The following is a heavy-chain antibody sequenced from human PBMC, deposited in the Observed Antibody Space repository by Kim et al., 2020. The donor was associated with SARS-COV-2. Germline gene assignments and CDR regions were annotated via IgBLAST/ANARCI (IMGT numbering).Heavy chain of an antibody. CDR2: IYYSGST. D-gene: IGHD1-26*01. CDR3: ARGWELLPDY. J-gene: IGHJ4*02. Sequence: SETLSLTCTVSGGSISSSSYYWGWIRQPPGKGLEWIGSIYYSGSTYYNPSLKSRVTISVDTSKNQFSLKLSSVTAADTAVYYCARGWELLPDYWGQGTLVTVSS. V-gene: IGHV4-39*01. CDR1: GGSISSSSYY.